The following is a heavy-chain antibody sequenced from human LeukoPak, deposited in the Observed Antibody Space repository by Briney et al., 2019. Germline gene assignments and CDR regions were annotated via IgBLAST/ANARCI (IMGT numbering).Heavy chain of an antibody. CDR1: GGSFSGYY. V-gene: IGHV4-34*01. Sequence: SETLSLTCAVYGGSFSGYYWSWIRQPPGKGMEWIGSIYYSGSTYYNPSLKSRVTISVDTSKNQFSLKLSSVTAADTAVYYCARRRALGYYDSSGYFPAFDYWGQGTLVTVSS. D-gene: IGHD3-22*01. CDR3: ARRRALGYYDSSGYFPAFDY. CDR2: IYYSGST. J-gene: IGHJ4*02.